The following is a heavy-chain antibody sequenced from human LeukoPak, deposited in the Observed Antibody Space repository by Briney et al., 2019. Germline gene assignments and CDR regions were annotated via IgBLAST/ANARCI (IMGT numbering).Heavy chain of an antibody. CDR1: GYTFTYYA. V-gene: IGHV1-18*01. CDR2: TSTYNDGN. CDR3: GAGHPRVDY. J-gene: IGHJ4*02. Sequence: GASVKVSCKASGYTFTYYAITWVRQAPGQGLEWMGWTSTYNDGNNYAHSLQGRITMTTDTSTNTAYMELSSLRTDDTAVYYCGAGHPRVDYWGQGTLVTVSS.